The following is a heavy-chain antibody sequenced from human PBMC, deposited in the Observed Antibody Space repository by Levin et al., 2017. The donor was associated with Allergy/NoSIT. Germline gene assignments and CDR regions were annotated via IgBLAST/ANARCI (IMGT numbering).Heavy chain of an antibody. D-gene: IGHD6-19*01. CDR3: ARGTEESGLRSGWIDFDY. J-gene: IGHJ4*02. Sequence: SQTLSLTCGVYGGSFSGYYWSWIRKPPGKGLEWIGEINQSGSTNYNPSLKSRVTVSRDTPKNQFSLKLTSVTAADTGVYYCARGTEESGLRSGWIDFDYWGQGTLVTVSS. V-gene: IGHV4-34*01. CDR1: GGSFSGYY. CDR2: INQSGST.